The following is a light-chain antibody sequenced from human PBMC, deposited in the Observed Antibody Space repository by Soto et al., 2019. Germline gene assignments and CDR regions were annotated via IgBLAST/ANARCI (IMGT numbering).Light chain of an antibody. CDR3: QQSYSSPWT. CDR1: QIISTY. CDR2: RAS. J-gene: IGKJ1*01. V-gene: IGKV1-39*01. Sequence: DIQMTQSPSSLSESVGDRVTISCRSSQIISTYLNWYQQKPGTAPRLLISRASSDQTGVPPRFSGSGSGRDFTLTISSLRPEDIGTYFCQQSYSSPWTFGPGTRVEI.